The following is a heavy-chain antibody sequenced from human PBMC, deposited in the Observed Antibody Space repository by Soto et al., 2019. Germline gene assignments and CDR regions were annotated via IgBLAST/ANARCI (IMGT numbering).Heavy chain of an antibody. V-gene: IGHV1-69*13. Sequence: SVKVSCKASAGTFPHYARTWVRQAPGQGLEWMGGIIPALSTTTYAQKFQGRISISAVESTNTAYIELSSLSSEDTAVYYCACNWGNSLRNWLAPWGQGTLVTVSS. CDR3: ACNWGNSLRNWLAP. CDR1: AGTFPHYA. J-gene: IGHJ5*02. D-gene: IGHD7-27*01. CDR2: IIPALSTT.